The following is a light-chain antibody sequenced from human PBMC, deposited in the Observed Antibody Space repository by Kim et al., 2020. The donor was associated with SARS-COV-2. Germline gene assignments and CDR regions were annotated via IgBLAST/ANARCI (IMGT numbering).Light chain of an antibody. CDR3: QLFGSSRTWT. J-gene: IGKJ1*01. CDR2: GTA. V-gene: IGKV3-20*01. CDR1: RSVTSSY. Sequence: PGDRATPPCRASRSVTSSYVTWYQKSPGQAPRLRISGTATRAAGIPGRFSGRGSGTEYTLTIKRLEPGDFAIYYCQLFGSSRTWTFGQGTKVEIK.